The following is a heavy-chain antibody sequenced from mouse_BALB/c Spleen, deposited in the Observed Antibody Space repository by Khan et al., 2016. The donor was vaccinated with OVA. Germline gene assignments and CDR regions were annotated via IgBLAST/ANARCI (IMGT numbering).Heavy chain of an antibody. CDR1: GYTFTDYA. D-gene: IGHD1-1*02. Sequence: QVQLQQSGAELVRPGVSVKISCRASGYTFTDYAMHWVKQRHAKSLEWIGVISTNYGAADYNLKFQGKASMTVDRSSSTVYMELARLTSEDSAIYYCVRGGKFAYWGQGTLVTVSA. V-gene: IGHV1S137*01. CDR3: VRGGKFAY. J-gene: IGHJ3*01. CDR2: ISTNYGAA.